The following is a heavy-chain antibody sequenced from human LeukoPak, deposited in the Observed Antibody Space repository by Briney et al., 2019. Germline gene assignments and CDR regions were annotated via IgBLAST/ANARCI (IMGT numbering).Heavy chain of an antibody. Sequence: PGRSLRLSCAASGFTFSSYGMHWVRQAPGKGLEWVAVISYDGSNKYYADSVKGRFTISRDNSKNTLYLQMNSLRAEDTAVYYCVKDKDIVVVPAASDGMDVWGQGTTVTVSS. V-gene: IGHV3-30*18. CDR3: VKDKDIVVVPAASDGMDV. D-gene: IGHD2-2*01. J-gene: IGHJ6*02. CDR2: ISYDGSNK. CDR1: GFTFSSYG.